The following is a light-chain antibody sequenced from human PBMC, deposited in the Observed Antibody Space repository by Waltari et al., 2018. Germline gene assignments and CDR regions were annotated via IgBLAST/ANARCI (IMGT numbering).Light chain of an antibody. CDR1: TIGTYS. J-gene: IGLJ1*01. CDR3: HVWHPHVDPGV. V-gene: IGLV3-21*04. CDR2: YDR. Sequence: SYVVTQPPSVSVAPGETATITCGGDTIGTYSVHWYQHTAGQAPVLVIFYDRDRPSGIPDRFSGSNSGNTATLTISRVEAGDEARYYCHVWHPHVDPGVFGTGTEVTVL.